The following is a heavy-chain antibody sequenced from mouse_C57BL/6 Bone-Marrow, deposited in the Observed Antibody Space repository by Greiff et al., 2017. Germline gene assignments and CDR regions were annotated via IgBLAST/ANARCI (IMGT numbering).Heavy chain of an antibody. CDR2: INPGSGGT. Sequence: VQLQQSGAELVRPGTSVKVSCKASGYAFTNYLIEWVKQRPGQGLEWIGVINPGSGGTNYNEKFKGKATLTADKSSSTAYMQLSSLTSEDSAVYFCARSKIMVDYWGQGTSVTVSS. J-gene: IGHJ4*01. D-gene: IGHD1-1*02. V-gene: IGHV1-54*01. CDR3: ARSKIMVDY. CDR1: GYAFTNYL.